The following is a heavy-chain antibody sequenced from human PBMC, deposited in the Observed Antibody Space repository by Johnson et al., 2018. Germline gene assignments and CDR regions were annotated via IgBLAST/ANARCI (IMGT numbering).Heavy chain of an antibody. CDR3: VREGSLAEVSNGFDN. D-gene: IGHD2-8*01. J-gene: IGHJ3*02. Sequence: QVQLVQSGGGLVKPGGSLRLSCAASGFTFDDHAMTWIRQAPGKGLECISYISSSGYTIKYTDSVKGRFTTSRVNAQNSRYLQMNSLIAEDTALYYCVREGSLAEVSNGFDNWGLGTMVTVSS. V-gene: IGHV3-11*01. CDR1: GFTFDDHA. CDR2: ISSSGYTI.